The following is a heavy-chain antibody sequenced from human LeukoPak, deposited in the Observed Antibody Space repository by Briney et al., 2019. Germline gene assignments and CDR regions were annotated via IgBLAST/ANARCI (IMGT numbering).Heavy chain of an antibody. CDR2: FYYSGST. CDR3: ARGRLVYYDFWGPQSPFDY. CDR1: GGSISSSSYY. Sequence: KTSETLSLTCTVSGGSISSSSYYWGWIRQPPGKGLEWIGSFYYSGSTNYNPSLKSRVTISVDTSKNQFSLKLSSVTAADTAVYYCARGRLVYYDFWGPQSPFDYWGQGTLVTVSS. V-gene: IGHV4-39*07. D-gene: IGHD3-3*01. J-gene: IGHJ4*02.